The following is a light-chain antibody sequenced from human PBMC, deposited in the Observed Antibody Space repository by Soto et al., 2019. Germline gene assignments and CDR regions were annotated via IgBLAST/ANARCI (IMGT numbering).Light chain of an antibody. V-gene: IGKV1-39*01. CDR1: QSISSY. CDR3: QQGHSTPYT. Sequence: DIQMTQSPSSLSASVGDRVTITCRASQSISSYLNWYQQKPGKAPKLLIYAASSLQSGVPSRFNASGSGTDFTLSISSLQPEDFATYYCQQGHSTPYTFGQGTKVDIK. J-gene: IGKJ2*01. CDR2: AAS.